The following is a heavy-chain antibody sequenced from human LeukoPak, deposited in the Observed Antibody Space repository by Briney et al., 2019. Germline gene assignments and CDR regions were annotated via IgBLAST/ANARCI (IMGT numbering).Heavy chain of an antibody. J-gene: IGHJ4*02. CDR1: GFTFSHYS. V-gene: IGHV3-48*01. D-gene: IGHD3-3*01. Sequence: GGSLRLSCAASGFTFSHYSMNWVRQAPGKGLEWVSYISSGSSTIYYADSVKGRFTISRDNAKVSLYLQMDSLRAEDTAVYYCARDPYDFWSGYTLDYWGQGTLVTVSS. CDR2: ISSGSSTI. CDR3: ARDPYDFWSGYTLDY.